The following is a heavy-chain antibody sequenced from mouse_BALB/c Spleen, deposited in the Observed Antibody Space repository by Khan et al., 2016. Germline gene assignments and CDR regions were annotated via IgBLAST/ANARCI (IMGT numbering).Heavy chain of an antibody. CDR2: ILPGSGST. CDR1: GYTFSSYW. V-gene: IGHV1-9*01. Sequence: QVQLQQSGAELMKPGASVKISCKATGYTFSSYWIEWVKQRPGHGLEWIGEILPGSGSTNYNEKFKGKATFNADTSSNTAYMQLSSLTSEDSAVYYGAREGGYDGFAYWGQGTLVTVSA. J-gene: IGHJ3*01. CDR3: AREGGYDGFAY. D-gene: IGHD2-14*01.